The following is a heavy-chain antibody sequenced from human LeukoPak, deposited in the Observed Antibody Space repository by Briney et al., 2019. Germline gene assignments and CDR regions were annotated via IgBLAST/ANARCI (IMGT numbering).Heavy chain of an antibody. CDR1: GFTFSDYY. CDR2: INPDGSRT. V-gene: IGHV3-7*01. J-gene: IGHJ5*02. Sequence: GGSLRLSCAASGFTFSDYYMDWVRQAPGKGLEWVALINPDGSRTNYVDSVKGRFTISRDNAENSLYLQMNSLRAEDTAVYYCARDLGYGALDPWGQGTLSPSPQ. D-gene: IGHD4-17*01. CDR3: ARDLGYGALDP.